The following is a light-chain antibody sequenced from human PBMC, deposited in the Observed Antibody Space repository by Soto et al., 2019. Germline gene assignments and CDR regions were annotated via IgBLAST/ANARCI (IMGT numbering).Light chain of an antibody. J-gene: IGKJ4*01. V-gene: IGKV3-20*01. Sequence: ENVLTQSPGTLSLSPGERATLSCRASQTVRNNYLAWYQQKPGQAPKLLIHDASSRATGIPDRFSGGGSGTDFTLTISRLEPEDFAVYYCQQFSSYPLTFGGGTKVDIK. CDR2: DAS. CDR1: QTVRNNY. CDR3: QQFSSYPLT.